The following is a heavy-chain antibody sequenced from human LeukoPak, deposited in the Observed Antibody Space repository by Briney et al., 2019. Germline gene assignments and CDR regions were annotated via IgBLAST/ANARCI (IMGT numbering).Heavy chain of an antibody. CDR1: GFIFSSDW. Sequence: GGSLRLSCAASGFIFSSDWMGWVRQAPGKGLECVATINKDGSEKYYVDSVRGRFTISRDNAKNSLYLQMSSLRDEDTAVYYCARLAWSSIVSWGQGTLVTVSS. V-gene: IGHV3-7*01. D-gene: IGHD2-21*01. J-gene: IGHJ4*02. CDR2: INKDGSEK. CDR3: ARLAWSSIVS.